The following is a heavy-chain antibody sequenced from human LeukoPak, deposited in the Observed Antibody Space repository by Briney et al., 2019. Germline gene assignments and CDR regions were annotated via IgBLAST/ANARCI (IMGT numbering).Heavy chain of an antibody. CDR1: GFTFGDYA. V-gene: IGHV3-49*04. D-gene: IGHD6-19*01. CDR2: IRSKAYGGTT. Sequence: PGRSLRLSCTASGFTFGDYAMSWVRQAPRKGLEWVGFIRSKAYGGTTEYAASVKGRFTISRDDSKSIAYLQMNSLKTEDTAVYYCTTTAPHSSGWCFDYWGQGTLVTVSS. J-gene: IGHJ4*02. CDR3: TTTAPHSSGWCFDY.